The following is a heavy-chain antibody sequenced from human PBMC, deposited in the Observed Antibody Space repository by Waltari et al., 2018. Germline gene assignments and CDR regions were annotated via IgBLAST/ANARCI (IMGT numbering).Heavy chain of an antibody. CDR1: GDFLSDDH. Sequence: HVQLQESGPGLVKPSETLSLTCTVSGDFLSDDHWPWIRQAPGKGREWIAYLRNTGGTKCTPSLESRVTVSADTSKKQFSLRLTSVTAADTAVYYCARLPTKYYDSIGWGFFDQWGQGILVTVSS. CDR3: ARLPTKYYDSIGWGFFDQ. D-gene: IGHD3-22*01. J-gene: IGHJ4*02. CDR2: LRNTGGT. V-gene: IGHV4-59*08.